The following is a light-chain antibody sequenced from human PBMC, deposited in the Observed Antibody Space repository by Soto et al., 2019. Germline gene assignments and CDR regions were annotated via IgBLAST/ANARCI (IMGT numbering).Light chain of an antibody. J-gene: IGLJ3*02. CDR2: EVS. V-gene: IGLV2-14*01. CDR1: SSDVGGYNY. CDR3: SSYTSSSIWV. Sequence: QSALTQPASVSGSPGQSITISCTGTSSDVGGYNYVSWYQQHPGKAPKLMIYEVSNRPSGVSNRFSGSKSGNTASLTISGLQAEDEADYYCSSYTSSSIWVFGGVTKLTVL.